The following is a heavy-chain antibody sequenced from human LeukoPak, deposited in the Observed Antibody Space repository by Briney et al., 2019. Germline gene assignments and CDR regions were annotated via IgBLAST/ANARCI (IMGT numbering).Heavy chain of an antibody. J-gene: IGHJ4*02. D-gene: IGHD6-13*01. V-gene: IGHV1-46*01. CDR2: INPSGGST. CDR3: ASGIAAAGTGY. CDR1: GYTFTSYY. Sequence: PGASVTVSCTASGYTFTSYYMHWVRQAPGQGLEWMGIINPSGGSTSYAQKFQGRVTMTRDTSTSTVYMELSSLRSEDTAVYYCASGIAAAGTGYWGQGTLVTVSS.